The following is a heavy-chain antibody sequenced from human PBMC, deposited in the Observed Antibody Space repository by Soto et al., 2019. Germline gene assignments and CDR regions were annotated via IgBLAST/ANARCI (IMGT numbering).Heavy chain of an antibody. D-gene: IGHD2-15*01. CDR3: ACDPSTQYSPDSSGFNN. J-gene: IGHJ4*02. CDR1: GFSVSSNY. CDR2: IYSSGTI. Sequence: GESLRLSCEASGFSVSSNYMSWVRQAPGKGLEWVAVIYSSGTIYYADSVKGRFTISRDSPKNTLYLQMTSLRGEDPAVYFCACDPSTQYSPDSSGFNNWGPGTMVTVSS. V-gene: IGHV3-53*01.